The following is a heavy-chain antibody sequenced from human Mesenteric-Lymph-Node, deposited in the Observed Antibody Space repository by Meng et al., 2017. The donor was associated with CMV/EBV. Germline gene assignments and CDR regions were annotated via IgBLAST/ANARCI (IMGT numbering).Heavy chain of an antibody. CDR1: GGSFSGYS. CDR3: ARRNLYYFDY. V-gene: IGHV4-34*01. J-gene: IGHJ4*02. CDR2: ISHSGST. Sequence: SETLSLTCAVYGGSFSGYSWSWIRQPPGKGLEWIGKISHSGSTNYNPSLKSRVIISVDTSKNQFSLELSSVTAADTAFYYCARRNLYYFDYWGQGTLVTVSS.